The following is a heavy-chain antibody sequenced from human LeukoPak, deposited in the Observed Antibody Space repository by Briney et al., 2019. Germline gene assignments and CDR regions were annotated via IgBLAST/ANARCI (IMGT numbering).Heavy chain of an antibody. Sequence: GGSLRLSCAASGLTFSSYAMSWVRQAPGKGLEWVSGISGSGENTYYVDSVKGRFTISRDNSKNTLYLQMTNLRVEDTAVYFCAQDRFVSSGRDDHWGQGTLVTVSS. CDR1: GLTFSSYA. J-gene: IGHJ4*02. D-gene: IGHD6-19*01. CDR2: ISGSGENT. CDR3: AQDRFVSSGRDDH. V-gene: IGHV3-23*01.